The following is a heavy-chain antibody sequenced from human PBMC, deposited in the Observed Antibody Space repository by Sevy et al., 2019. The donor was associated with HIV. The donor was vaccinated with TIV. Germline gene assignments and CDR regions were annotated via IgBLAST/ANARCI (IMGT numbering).Heavy chain of an antibody. CDR2: IKVDGSEK. D-gene: IGHD2-2*01. Sequence: GGSLRLSCAASGFTFSRYWMSWVCQAPGKGLEWVANIKVDGSEKYYVDSVKGRFTISRDNAKNSLYLQMNSLRAEDTAVYYCARDCNSNTCLWGLDVWGQGTTVTVSS. CDR3: ARDCNSNTCLWGLDV. CDR1: GFTFSRYW. V-gene: IGHV3-7*03. J-gene: IGHJ6*02.